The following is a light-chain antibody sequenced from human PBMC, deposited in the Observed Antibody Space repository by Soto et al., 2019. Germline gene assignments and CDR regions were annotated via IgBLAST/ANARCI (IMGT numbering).Light chain of an antibody. CDR2: GAS. V-gene: IGKV3-20*01. CDR1: QSVSSSY. J-gene: IGKJ1*01. Sequence: EIVLTQSPGTLSLSPGERATLSCRATQSVSSSYLAWYQQKPGQAPRLLIYGASNRATGIPDRFSGSGSGTDFTLTISRLEPEDFAVYYCQQYGKTFVHGTKVEIK. CDR3: QQYGKT.